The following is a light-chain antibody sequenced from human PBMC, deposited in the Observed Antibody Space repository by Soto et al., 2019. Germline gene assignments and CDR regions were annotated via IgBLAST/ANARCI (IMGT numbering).Light chain of an antibody. CDR2: DAS. V-gene: IGKV3-11*01. CDR1: QTINIY. J-gene: IGKJ4*01. Sequence: EIVLAQSPATLSLSAGERASVPCRASQTINIYLAWYQQKHGQAPRLLIYDASNRATGIPARFSGSGYGTDFTLTISNLETEDFAVYYCQQRSNWPHTFGGGTKVDI. CDR3: QQRSNWPHT.